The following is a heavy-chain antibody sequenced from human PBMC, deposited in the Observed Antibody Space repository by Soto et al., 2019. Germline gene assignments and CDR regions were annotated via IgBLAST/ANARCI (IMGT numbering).Heavy chain of an antibody. CDR2: MKDSGST. CDR1: GDSIRGGGYH. J-gene: IGHJ3*01. CDR3: ATYAGEGHDAFDF. V-gene: IGHV4-31*03. D-gene: IGHD3-16*01. Sequence: QVQLQESGPGLVKPSQTLSLTCTVSGDSIRGGGYHWTWIRQHPDKGLEWIGCMKDSGSTHYNPSLKSRVTISVDTPKNQFSLRLTAVTAADTAVYYCATYAGEGHDAFDFWGQGTLVTVSS.